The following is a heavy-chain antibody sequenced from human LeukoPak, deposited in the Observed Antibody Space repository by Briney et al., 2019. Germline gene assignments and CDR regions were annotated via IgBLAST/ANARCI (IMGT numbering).Heavy chain of an antibody. CDR1: GYSFTSYW. V-gene: IGHV5-51*01. CDR3: ARANYYDSSGPTGWFDP. CDR2: IYPGDSDT. D-gene: IGHD3-22*01. J-gene: IGHJ5*02. Sequence: ESLKSSCKGSGYSFTSYWIGWVRQMPGKGLEWMGIIYPGDSDTRYSPSFQGQVTISADKSISTAYLQWSSLKASDTAMYYCARANYYDSSGPTGWFDPWGQGTLVTVSS.